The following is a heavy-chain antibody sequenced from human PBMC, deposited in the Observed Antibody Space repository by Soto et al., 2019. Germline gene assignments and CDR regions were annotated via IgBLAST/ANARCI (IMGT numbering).Heavy chain of an antibody. CDR1: GFTVSSNY. J-gene: IGHJ3*01. CDR3: ARGNTDYDYPLDVFDG. CDR2: IYSGGTT. V-gene: IGHV3-53*01. D-gene: IGHD5-12*01. Sequence: EVQLVESGGGLIQPGGSLRLSCAASGFTVSSNYMSWVRQAPGKGLEWVSVIYSGGTTYYAGSVEGRFTISRDNSKNTLYLQLHSLRAEDTAVYYCARGNTDYDYPLDVFDGWGQGTRVSVSS.